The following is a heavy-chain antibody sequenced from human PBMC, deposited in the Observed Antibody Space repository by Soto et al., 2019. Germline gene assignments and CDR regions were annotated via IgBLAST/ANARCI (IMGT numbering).Heavy chain of an antibody. CDR1: RFTVRSDF. V-gene: IGHV3-66*01. D-gene: IGHD2-21*01. CDR2: LHRDGNT. J-gene: IGHJ4*02. CDR3: ATRGE. Sequence: EVQLVESGGGLVQPGGSLRLYCAASRFTVRSDFMSWVRQAPGKGLEWVSILHRDGNTYYANSVKGRFTISRDNSKNTLYLQMNSLRAEDTSVYYCATRGEWGQGTLVTVSS.